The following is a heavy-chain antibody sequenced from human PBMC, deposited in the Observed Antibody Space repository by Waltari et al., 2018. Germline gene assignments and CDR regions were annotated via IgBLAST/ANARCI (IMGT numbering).Heavy chain of an antibody. V-gene: IGHV3-21*01. J-gene: IGHJ4*02. Sequence: EVQLVESGGGLVKPGGSLRLSCAASGFTFSSYSMNWVRQATGKGLEWVSSISSSSSYIYYADPVKGRFTISRDNAKNSLYLQMNSLRAEDTAVYYCASLGGVLDGSSWYGFDYWGQGTLVTVSS. CDR2: ISSSSSYI. D-gene: IGHD6-13*01. CDR1: GFTFSSYS. CDR3: ASLGGVLDGSSWYGFDY.